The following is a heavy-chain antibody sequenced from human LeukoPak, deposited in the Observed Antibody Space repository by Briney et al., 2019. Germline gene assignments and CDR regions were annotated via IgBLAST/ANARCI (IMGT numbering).Heavy chain of an antibody. V-gene: IGHV3-7*01. D-gene: IGHD2-15*01. Sequence: GGSLRLSCAGSGFVYSAFWMSWVRQVPGKGLEWVANIKQDGSEKYYVDSVNGRFTISRDNAKNTLFLQMDSLRAEDTAVYYCARSSTRYCSGGSCYSGVLGYFDYWGQGTLVTVSS. J-gene: IGHJ4*02. CDR2: IKQDGSEK. CDR1: GFVYSAFW. CDR3: ARSSTRYCSGGSCYSGVLGYFDY.